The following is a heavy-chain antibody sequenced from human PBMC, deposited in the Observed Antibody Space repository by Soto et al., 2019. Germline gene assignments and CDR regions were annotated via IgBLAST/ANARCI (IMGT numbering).Heavy chain of an antibody. J-gene: IGHJ4*02. CDR2: IYSSGNT. Sequence: EVQLVETGGGLIQPGGSLRLSCAVSGFTVRSNYMSWVRQAPGKGLERVSIIYSSGNTYYADSVKGRFTMSRDTSNNTVFLQMSSLRAEDTAVYYCARVSSPFGYWGQGTLVTVSS. D-gene: IGHD3-16*01. CDR3: ARVSSPFGY. V-gene: IGHV3-53*02. CDR1: GFTVRSNY.